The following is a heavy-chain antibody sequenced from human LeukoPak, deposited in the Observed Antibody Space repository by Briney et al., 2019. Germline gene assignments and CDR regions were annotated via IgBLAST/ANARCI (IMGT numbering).Heavy chain of an antibody. Sequence: ASVKVSCKASGYTFTSYYMHWVRQAPGQGLEWMGIINPSGGSTSYAQKFQGRVTMTRDTSISTAYMGLSRLRSDDTAVYYCARTSGDMVRGVIDYYYYGMDVWGQGTTVTVSS. CDR2: INPSGGST. D-gene: IGHD3-10*01. V-gene: IGHV1-46*01. J-gene: IGHJ6*02. CDR1: GYTFTSYY. CDR3: ARTSGDMVRGVIDYYYYGMDV.